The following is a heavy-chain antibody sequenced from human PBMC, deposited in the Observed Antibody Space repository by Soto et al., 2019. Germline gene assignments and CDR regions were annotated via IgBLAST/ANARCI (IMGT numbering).Heavy chain of an antibody. CDR2: IYYSGST. D-gene: IGHD6-6*01. CDR3: ARVKFKYSSSNEPTGFDY. CDR1: GGSISSGGYY. V-gene: IGHV4-31*03. Sequence: QVQLQESGPGLVKPSQTLSLTCTVSGGSISSGGYYWSWIRQHPGKVLEWIGYIYYSGSTYYNPSLKSRVTISVDTSKNQFSLKLSSVTAADTAVYYCARVKFKYSSSNEPTGFDYWGQGTLVTVSS. J-gene: IGHJ4*02.